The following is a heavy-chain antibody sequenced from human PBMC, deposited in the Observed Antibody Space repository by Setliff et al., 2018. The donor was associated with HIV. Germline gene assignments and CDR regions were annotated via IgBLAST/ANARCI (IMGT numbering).Heavy chain of an antibody. CDR1: GGSITRTPYY. J-gene: IGHJ1*01. CDR3: ASGIVVGIYFQH. CDR2: IYYSGST. D-gene: IGHD3-22*01. V-gene: IGHV4-39*07. Sequence: SETLSLTCTVSGGSITRTPYYWGWIRQPPGKGLEWIGSIYYSGSTNYNPSLNGRVTISVDTSNKNQFSLKLSSVTAADTAVYYCASGIVVGIYFQHWGQGTLVTVSS.